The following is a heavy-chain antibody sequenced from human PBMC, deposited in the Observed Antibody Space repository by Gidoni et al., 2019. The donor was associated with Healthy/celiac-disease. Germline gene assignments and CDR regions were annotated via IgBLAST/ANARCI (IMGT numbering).Heavy chain of an antibody. CDR3: AAYPSLYDRSGYYVA. D-gene: IGHD3-22*01. CDR1: GGSIRNQY. V-gene: IGHV4-4*07. CDR2: INTSGSN. J-gene: IGHJ5*02. Sequence: QVQLQESGPGLVKPSKNLALTCTVSGGSIRNQYCPWVRQSAGKGLEWIGRINTSGSNTYNPSLQSRVTMSLDTSKSQFSLRLTSVTAADTAVYFCAAYPSLYDRSGYYVAWGQGTLVTVSS.